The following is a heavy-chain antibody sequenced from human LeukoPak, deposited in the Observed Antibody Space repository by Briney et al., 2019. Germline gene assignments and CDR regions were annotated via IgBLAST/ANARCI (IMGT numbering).Heavy chain of an antibody. V-gene: IGHV4-39*07. D-gene: IGHD4-23*01. CDR1: GGSISSSDYY. CDR2: IYYSGST. Sequence: SETLSLTCTVSGGSISSSDYYWGWIRQPPGKGLEWIGNIYYSGSTYYNPSLKSRVTISVDTSKSQFSPKLTSVTAADTAVYYCATLTTVVTAYYFDYWGQGTLVTVSS. CDR3: ATLTTVVTAYYFDY. J-gene: IGHJ4*02.